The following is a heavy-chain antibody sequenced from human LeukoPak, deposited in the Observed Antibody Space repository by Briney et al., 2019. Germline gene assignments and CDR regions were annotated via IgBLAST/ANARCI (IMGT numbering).Heavy chain of an antibody. CDR3: ARRDYWGYLDY. D-gene: IGHD7-27*01. CDR2: LYYSGTT. J-gene: IGHJ4*02. CDR1: SGSISSSSYY. Sequence: SETLSLTCTVSSGSISSSSYYWGWIRQPPGKGLEWIGTLYYSGTTYYNPSLKSRLTMSVDTSKDQFSLKLTSVTAADTAIYYCARRDYWGYLDYWGQGTLVTVSS. V-gene: IGHV4-39*01.